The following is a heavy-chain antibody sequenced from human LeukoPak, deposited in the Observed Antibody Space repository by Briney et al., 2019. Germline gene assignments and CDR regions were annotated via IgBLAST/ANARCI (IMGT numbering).Heavy chain of an antibody. CDR1: GLTLSRYW. Sequence: GGSLRLSCAASGLTLSRYWMSWVRQAPGKGLEWVANIKQDGSEKYYVDSVKGRFTISRDNAKNSLYLQMNSLRAEDTAVYYCAREERITMIVVVAYYFDYWGQGTLVTVSS. V-gene: IGHV3-7*01. D-gene: IGHD3-22*01. J-gene: IGHJ4*02. CDR3: AREERITMIVVVAYYFDY. CDR2: IKQDGSEK.